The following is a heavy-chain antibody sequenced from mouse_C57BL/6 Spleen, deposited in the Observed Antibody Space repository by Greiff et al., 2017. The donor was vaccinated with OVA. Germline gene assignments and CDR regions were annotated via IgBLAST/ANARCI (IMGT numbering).Heavy chain of an antibody. Sequence: VQLVESGPGLVQPSQSLSITCTVSGFSLTSYGVHWVRQSPGKGLEWLGVIWSGGSTDYNAAFISRLSISKDNSKSQVFFKMNSLQADDTAIYYCASLYYDYDRYFDVWGTGTTVTVSS. J-gene: IGHJ1*03. CDR3: ASLYYDYDRYFDV. D-gene: IGHD2-4*01. V-gene: IGHV2-2*01. CDR1: GFSLTSYG. CDR2: IWSGGST.